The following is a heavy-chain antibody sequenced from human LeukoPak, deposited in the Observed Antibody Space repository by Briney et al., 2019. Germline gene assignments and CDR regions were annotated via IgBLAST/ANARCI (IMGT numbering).Heavy chain of an antibody. J-gene: IGHJ6*02. CDR2: IYHSGST. V-gene: IGHV4-30-2*01. CDR1: GGSISSGGYY. D-gene: IGHD1-26*01. Sequence: SETLSLTFTVSGGSISSGGYYWSWIRQPPGKGLEWIGYIYHSGSTYYNPSLKSRVTISVDRSKNQFSLKLSSVTAADTAVYYCARYRSSYYYYYYGMDVWGQGTTVTVSS. CDR3: ARYRSSYYYYYYGMDV.